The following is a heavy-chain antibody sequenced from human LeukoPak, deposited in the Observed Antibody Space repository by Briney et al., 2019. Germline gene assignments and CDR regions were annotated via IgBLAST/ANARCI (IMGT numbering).Heavy chain of an antibody. V-gene: IGHV4-34*01. D-gene: IGHD3-9*01. Sequence: SETLSLTCAVYGGSFSGYYWSWIRQPPGKGLEWIGEINHSGSTNYNPSPKSRVTISVDTSKNQFSLKLSSVTAADTAVYYCARRGAWTIWKTPYYFDYWGQGTLVTVSS. CDR1: GGSFSGYY. CDR2: INHSGST. CDR3: ARRGAWTIWKTPYYFDY. J-gene: IGHJ4*02.